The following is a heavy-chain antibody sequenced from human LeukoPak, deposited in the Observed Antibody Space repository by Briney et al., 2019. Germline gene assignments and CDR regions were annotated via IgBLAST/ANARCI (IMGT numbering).Heavy chain of an antibody. Sequence: GGSLGLSCAASGFTFDDYAMHWVRQTPGKGLEWVASIDEDGNEKFYFDSVRARFTISRDNAKNSLHLQMNSLRVEDMAVYFCARGLGYTRRQTGAAYWGQGTLVTVSS. CDR3: ARGLGYTRRQTGAAY. J-gene: IGHJ4*02. D-gene: IGHD3-9*01. V-gene: IGHV3-7*04. CDR1: GFTFDDYA. CDR2: IDEDGNEK.